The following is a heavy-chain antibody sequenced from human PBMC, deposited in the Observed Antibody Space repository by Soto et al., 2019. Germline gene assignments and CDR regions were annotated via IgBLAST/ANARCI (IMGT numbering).Heavy chain of an antibody. V-gene: IGHV3-23*01. CDR1: GFTFSSYA. CDR2: ISGSGGST. D-gene: IGHD3-3*01. J-gene: IGHJ6*02. Sequence: GGSLRLSCAASGFTFSSYAMSWVRQAPGKGLEWVSAISGSGGSTYYADSVKGRFTISRDNSKNTLYLQMNSLRAEDTAVYYCAKDPYDFWSGYPTAYYYYYGMDVWGQGTTVTVSS. CDR3: AKDPYDFWSGYPTAYYYYYGMDV.